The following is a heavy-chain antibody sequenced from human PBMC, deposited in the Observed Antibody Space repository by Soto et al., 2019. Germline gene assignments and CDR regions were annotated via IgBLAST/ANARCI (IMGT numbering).Heavy chain of an antibody. Sequence: QVQLVQSGAEEKKPGASVKVSCKASGDTFTGYAFHWVRQAPGQRLEWMGWINAGNGNTKYSQKFQGRVTITRDTCASTAYMELSSLRSEDTAVYYCARAVAVPADFDYWGQGTLVTVSS. CDR3: ARAVAVPADFDY. D-gene: IGHD6-19*01. CDR2: INAGNGNT. CDR1: GDTFTGYA. V-gene: IGHV1-3*05. J-gene: IGHJ4*02.